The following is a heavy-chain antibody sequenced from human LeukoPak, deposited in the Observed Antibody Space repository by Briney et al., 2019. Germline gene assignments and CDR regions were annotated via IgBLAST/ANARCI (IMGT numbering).Heavy chain of an antibody. CDR3: GSLRLL. D-gene: IGHD3-16*01. CDR2: ISGSGDNT. CDR1: GFGFSNYA. Sequence: GGSPRLSCVASGFGFSNYAMMWVRQAPGKGLEWVSGISGSGDNTKYADSVKGRFTISRDNSKNTLYLQLNSLKAEDTAVYYCGSLRLLWGQGTLVTASS. V-gene: IGHV3-23*01. J-gene: IGHJ4*02.